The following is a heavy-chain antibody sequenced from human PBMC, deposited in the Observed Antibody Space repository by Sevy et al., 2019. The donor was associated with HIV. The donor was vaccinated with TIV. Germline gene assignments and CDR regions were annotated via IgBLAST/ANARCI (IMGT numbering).Heavy chain of an antibody. CDR3: AGDSDGSGHYYADFFDY. CDR1: GYTFTTYP. CDR2: ISTYSGET. J-gene: IGHJ4*02. Sequence: ASVKVSCKASGYTFTTYPIGWVRQAPGQGLEWMGWISTYSGETRDAQKFQGRATMTTDTSTNTAYLDLRSLRSDETALYYCAGDSDGSGHYYADFFDYWGQGTLVTVSS. D-gene: IGHD3-22*01. V-gene: IGHV1-18*01.